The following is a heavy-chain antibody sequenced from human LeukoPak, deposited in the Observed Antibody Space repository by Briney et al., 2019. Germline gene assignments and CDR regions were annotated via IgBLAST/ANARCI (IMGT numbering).Heavy chain of an antibody. CDR3: ARDAGVWRPLAS. CDR2: VSGSSRSI. Sequence: GGSLRLSCAASGFTFSSYSMNWVRQAPGKGLEWVASVSGSSRSIYYADSVMGRFSISRDNTNNTLFLQMNSLRAEDTSLYYCARDAGVWRPLASWGHGTLVTVSS. J-gene: IGHJ5*01. V-gene: IGHV3-21*01. D-gene: IGHD1-1*01. CDR1: GFTFSSYS.